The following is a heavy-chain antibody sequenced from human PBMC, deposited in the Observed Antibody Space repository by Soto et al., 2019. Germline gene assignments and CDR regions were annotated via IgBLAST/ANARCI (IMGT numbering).Heavy chain of an antibody. Sequence: SETLSLTCTVSGGSISSYYWSWIRQPPGKVLEWIAYIYYTGSTNYNPSLKSRVTISVDTSKNQFSLTLNSVTAADTATYYCARGGISHWAYFYYMDVWDRGTTVTVSS. J-gene: IGHJ6*03. CDR1: GGSISSYY. CDR2: IYYTGST. V-gene: IGHV4-59*12. CDR3: ARGGISHWAYFYYMDV. D-gene: IGHD2-21*01.